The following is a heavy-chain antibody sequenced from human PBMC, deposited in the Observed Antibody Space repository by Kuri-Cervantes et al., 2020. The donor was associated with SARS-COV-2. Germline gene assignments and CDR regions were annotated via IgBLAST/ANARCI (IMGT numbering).Heavy chain of an antibody. CDR3: ARDRYSSSWYEGVLFAFDI. CDR1: GGSISSYY. V-gene: IGHV4-59*12. CDR2: IYYSGST. D-gene: IGHD6-13*01. Sequence: SETLSLTCTVSGGSISSYYWSWIRQPPGKGLEWIGYIYYSGSTNYNPSLKSRVTMSVDTSKNQFSLKLSSVAAADTAVYYCARDRYSSSWYEGVLFAFDIWGQGTMVTVSS. J-gene: IGHJ3*02.